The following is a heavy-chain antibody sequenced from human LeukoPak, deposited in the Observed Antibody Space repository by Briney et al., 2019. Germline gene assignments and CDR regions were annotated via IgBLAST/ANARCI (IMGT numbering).Heavy chain of an antibody. Sequence: SVKLSCTTSGYTFTNYAMNWVRQAHGQSLEWMGWINAGNGKTKSSQRFQDRVTITRDTSASTAYMELNSLRSEDTAVYYCARGIWSSHNKDYYFDYWGQGSLVTVSS. CDR3: ARGIWSSHNKDYYFDY. V-gene: IGHV1-3*01. CDR2: INAGNGKT. D-gene: IGHD2-21*01. CDR1: GYTFTNYA. J-gene: IGHJ4*02.